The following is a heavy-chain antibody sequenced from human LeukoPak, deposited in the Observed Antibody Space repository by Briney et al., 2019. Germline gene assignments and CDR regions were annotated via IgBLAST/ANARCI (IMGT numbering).Heavy chain of an antibody. D-gene: IGHD3-9*01. V-gene: IGHV4-31*03. CDR3: ARLTWQYYFDY. CDR2: IYYSGST. CDR1: GGSISSGGYY. J-gene: IGHJ4*02. Sequence: SQTLSLTCTVSGGSISSGGYYWSWIRQPPGKGLEWIGYIYYSGSTYYNPSLKSRVTISVDTSKNQFSLKLSSVTAADTAVYYCARLTWQYYFDYWGQGTLVTVSS.